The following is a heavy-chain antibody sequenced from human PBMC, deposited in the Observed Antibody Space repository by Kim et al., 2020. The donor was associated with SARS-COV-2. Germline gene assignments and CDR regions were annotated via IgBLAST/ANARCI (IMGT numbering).Heavy chain of an antibody. J-gene: IGHJ4*02. CDR1: GGSVSSSKY. V-gene: IGHV4-39*01. CDR2: IYYDGSA. CDR3: VHKLEQDPTGFDY. D-gene: IGHD1-7*01. Sequence: SETLSLTCIVSGGSVSSSKYWSWIRQPPGKGLEWIGSIYYDGSAYYNPSLNSRLTISGDTSKNQLFLQLNSVTAADTAVYYCVHKLEQDPTGFDYWGQGTLVSVSA.